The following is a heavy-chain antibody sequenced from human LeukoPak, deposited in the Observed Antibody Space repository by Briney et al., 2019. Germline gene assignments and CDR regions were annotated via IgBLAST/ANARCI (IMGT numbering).Heavy chain of an antibody. CDR3: ERYRFYSNSMDV. Sequence: GGSLRLSCAASGFTFSSYSMNGVRQARAKGLEWVSSISSSSSYIYYADSVKGGFTIYRDNAKNSLYLQMHRLRAEDTAVYYCERYRFYSNSMDVWGQGTTVTVSS. CDR2: ISSSSSYI. D-gene: IGHD4-11*01. J-gene: IGHJ6*01. V-gene: IGHV3-21*01. CDR1: GFTFSSYS.